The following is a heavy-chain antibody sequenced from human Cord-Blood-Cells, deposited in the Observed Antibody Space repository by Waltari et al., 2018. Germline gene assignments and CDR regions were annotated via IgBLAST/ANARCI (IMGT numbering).Heavy chain of an antibody. Sequence: QVQLVQSGAEVKKPGASVKVSCTASGYTFTGYYVHWVRQAPGQGLEWMGLINPNSGGTNYAQKFQGWVTMTRDTSISTAYMELSRLRSDDTAVYYCARSRGESGDAFDIWGQGTMVTVSS. CDR1: GYTFTGYY. J-gene: IGHJ3*02. CDR2: INPNSGGT. CDR3: ARSRGESGDAFDI. V-gene: IGHV1-2*04. D-gene: IGHD1-26*01.